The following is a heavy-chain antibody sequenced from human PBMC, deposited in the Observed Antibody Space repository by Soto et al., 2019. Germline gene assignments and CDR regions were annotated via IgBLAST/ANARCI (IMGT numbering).Heavy chain of an antibody. D-gene: IGHD6-13*01. CDR3: ARDHVVAAAGTCFDY. Sequence: QVQLVESGGGVVQPGRSLRLSCAASRFTFSSYGMHWVRQAPGKGLEWVAVISYDGSNKYYADSVKGRFTISRDNSKNTLSLQMNRLRPEDAAVYYCARDHVVAAAGTCFDYWGQGTLVTVSS. CDR2: ISYDGSNK. V-gene: IGHV3-30*03. J-gene: IGHJ4*02. CDR1: RFTFSSYG.